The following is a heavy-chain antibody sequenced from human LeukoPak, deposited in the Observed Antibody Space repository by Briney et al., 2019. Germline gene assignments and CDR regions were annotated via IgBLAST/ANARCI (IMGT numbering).Heavy chain of an antibody. CDR2: IWYDGSNK. CDR3: ARGGVGLRFLE. D-gene: IGHD3-3*01. Sequence: GGSLRLSCAASGFTFSSYGMHWVRQAPGKGLEWVAVIWYDGSNKYYADSVKGRFTIFRDNSKNTLYLQMNSLRAEDTAVYYCARGGVGLRFLEWGQGTLVTVSS. V-gene: IGHV3-33*01. CDR1: GFTFSSYG. J-gene: IGHJ4*02.